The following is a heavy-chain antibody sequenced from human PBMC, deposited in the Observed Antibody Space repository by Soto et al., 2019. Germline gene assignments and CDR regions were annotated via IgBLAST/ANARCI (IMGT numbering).Heavy chain of an antibody. CDR3: ARDFRLVRGPGDY. V-gene: IGHV3-21*01. Sequence: GGSLRLSCAASGFTFSSYSMNWVRQAPGKGLEWVSSISSSSSYIYYADSVKGRFTISRDNAKNSLYLQMNSLRAEDTAVYYCARDFRLVRGPGDYWGQGTLVTGLL. J-gene: IGHJ4*02. D-gene: IGHD6-19*01. CDR2: ISSSSSYI. CDR1: GFTFSSYS.